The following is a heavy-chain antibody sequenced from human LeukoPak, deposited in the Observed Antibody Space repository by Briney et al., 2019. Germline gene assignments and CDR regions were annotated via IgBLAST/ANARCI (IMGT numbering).Heavy chain of an antibody. CDR1: GFTFRDYY. Sequence: GGSLRLSCAASGFTFRDYYMRWIREGPGEGLERVSYISSSGSTIYYADSVKSRFTISRDNAKNSLYLQMNSLRAEDTAVYYCARDLGPKGWFDPWGQGTLVTVSS. J-gene: IGHJ5*02. CDR3: ARDLGPKGWFDP. D-gene: IGHD7-27*01. CDR2: ISSSGSTI. V-gene: IGHV3-11*01.